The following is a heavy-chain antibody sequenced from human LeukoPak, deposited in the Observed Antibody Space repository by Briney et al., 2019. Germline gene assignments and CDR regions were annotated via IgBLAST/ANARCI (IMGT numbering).Heavy chain of an antibody. CDR2: IYYGGST. D-gene: IGHD2-2*01. Sequence: SETLSLTCSVSGDSINSNYWSWMRQPPGKGLEWIGYIYYGGSTNYNPSLKSRVSMSVDTSKNQFSLNLSSVTAAVPAVYYCARQDGDIVLVPAAMNPYFDYWGQRTLVTVSS. CDR1: GDSINSNY. V-gene: IGHV4-59*01. J-gene: IGHJ4*02. CDR3: ARQDGDIVLVPAAMNPYFDY.